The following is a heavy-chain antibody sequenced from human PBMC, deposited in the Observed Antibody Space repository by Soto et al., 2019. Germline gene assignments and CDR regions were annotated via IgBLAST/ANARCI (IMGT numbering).Heavy chain of an antibody. CDR3: AREADFASSGYVLDY. CDR1: GFTFSGFS. V-gene: IGHV3-21*01. Sequence: GGSLRLSCAASGFTFSGFSMNWVRQAPGKGLEWVSSVTSSPSSMFYADSVKGRFTISRDDAKDSLFLQMSSLRADDTAVYYCAREADFASSGYVLDYWGLGTLFTVSS. D-gene: IGHD3-22*01. J-gene: IGHJ4*02. CDR2: VTSSPSSM.